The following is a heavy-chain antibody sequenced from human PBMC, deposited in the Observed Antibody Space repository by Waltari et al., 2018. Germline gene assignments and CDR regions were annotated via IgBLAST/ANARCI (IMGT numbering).Heavy chain of an antibody. D-gene: IGHD3-10*01. J-gene: IGHJ4*02. V-gene: IGHV3-23*04. Sequence: EVQVVESGGGLVQPGGSLRLSCAASGFTFSSYTMTWVRQAPGKGLEWVSAISGRGTSTYYADSVKGRFTISRDNSKNALYLQMNSLRAADTAVYYCATYGSGSSPAGDYWGQGTLVTVSS. CDR1: GFTFSSYT. CDR2: ISGRGTST. CDR3: ATYGSGSSPAGDY.